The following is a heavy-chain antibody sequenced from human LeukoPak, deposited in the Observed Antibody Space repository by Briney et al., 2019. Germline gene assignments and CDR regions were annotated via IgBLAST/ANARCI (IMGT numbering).Heavy chain of an antibody. J-gene: IGHJ4*02. CDR2: IYHSGST. CDR1: GYSISSGYY. V-gene: IGHV4-38-2*02. Sequence: SETLSLTCTVSGYSISSGYYWGWIRQPPGKGLEWIGSIYHSGSTYYNPSLKSRVTISVDTSKNQFSLKLSPVTAADTAVYYCQQVSGSYYPFDYWGQGTLVTVSS. CDR3: QQVSGSYYPFDY. D-gene: IGHD1-26*01.